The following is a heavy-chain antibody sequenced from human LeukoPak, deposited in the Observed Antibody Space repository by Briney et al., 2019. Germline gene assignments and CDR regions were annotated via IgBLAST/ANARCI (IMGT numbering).Heavy chain of an antibody. D-gene: IGHD6-19*01. V-gene: IGHV4-39*01. Sequence: PSETLSLTRTVSGGSFSSSSYYWGWIRQPPGKGLEWIGSIYYTGSTYYNPSLNSRVTIIVDTSKSQFSLKLTSVTAADTAVYFCARTLSGWFAFDIWGQGTMVTVSS. CDR1: GGSFSSSSYY. CDR2: IYYTGST. J-gene: IGHJ3*02. CDR3: ARTLSGWFAFDI.